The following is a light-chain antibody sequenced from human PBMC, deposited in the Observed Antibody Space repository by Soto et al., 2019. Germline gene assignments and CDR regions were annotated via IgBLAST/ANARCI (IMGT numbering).Light chain of an antibody. J-gene: IGLJ1*01. CDR2: GNS. CDR3: QSYDCSLSGHYV. Sequence: QSVLTQPPSVSGAPGQRVTISCTGSSSNIGAGYDVHWYQQLPGTAPKLLIYGNSNRPSGVPDRFSGSKSGTSASLAITGLVAEVEVDYYFQSYDCSLSGHYVFGTGTKLAVL. V-gene: IGLV1-40*01. CDR1: SSNIGAGYD.